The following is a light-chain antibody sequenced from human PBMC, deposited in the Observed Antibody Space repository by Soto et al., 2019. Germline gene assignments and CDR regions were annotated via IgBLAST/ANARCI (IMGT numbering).Light chain of an antibody. V-gene: IGKV3-11*01. CDR1: QSVSSY. CDR2: DAS. J-gene: IGKJ4*01. CDR3: QQRSNWPST. Sequence: EIVLTQSRATLSLSPGERAALSSRASQSVSSYLAWYQQKPGQAPRLLIYDASKRATGIPARFSGSGCGTDITLTMSRLEPEDFAVYFCQQRSNWPSTFGGGTKVEI.